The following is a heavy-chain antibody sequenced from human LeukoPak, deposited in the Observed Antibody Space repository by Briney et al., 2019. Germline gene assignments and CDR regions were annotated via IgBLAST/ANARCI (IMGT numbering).Heavy chain of an antibody. V-gene: IGHV4-39*07. D-gene: IGHD3-22*01. CDR3: ASGNYYDSSGYHKVAVNWFDP. J-gene: IGHJ5*02. CDR1: GASISSSSYY. CDR2: IYYSGST. Sequence: PSETLSLTCTVSGASISSSSYYWSWIRQPPGKGPEWIGSIYYSGSTYYNASLKSRVTITRDTSKNQFSLRLSSVTAADTALYFCASGNYYDSSGYHKVAVNWFDPWGQGTLVTVSS.